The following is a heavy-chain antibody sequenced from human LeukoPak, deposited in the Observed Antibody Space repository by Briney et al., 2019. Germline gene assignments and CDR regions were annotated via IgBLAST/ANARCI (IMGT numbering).Heavy chain of an antibody. V-gene: IGHV3-21*01. CDR3: ARDAGYGYDRFDY. CDR1: GFTFSSYS. Sequence: PGGSLRLSCAASGFTFSSYSMNWVRQAPGKGLEWVSFISTSSSYIYYADSLKGRFTISRDNAKKSLYLQMNSLRAEDTAVYYCARDAGYGYDRFDYWGQGTQVTVSS. J-gene: IGHJ4*02. D-gene: IGHD5-18*01. CDR2: ISTSSSYI.